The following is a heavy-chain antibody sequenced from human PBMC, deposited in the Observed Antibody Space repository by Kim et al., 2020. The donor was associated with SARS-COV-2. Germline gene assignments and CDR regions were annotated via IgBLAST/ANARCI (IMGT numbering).Heavy chain of an antibody. V-gene: IGHV3-74*01. J-gene: IGHJ4*02. Sequence: STTSADSVQGRFTISRDNAKNTLFLQMNRLRAEDTALYYCARGAVAGTDYWGQGTLVTVSS. CDR3: ARGAVAGTDY. CDR2: ST. D-gene: IGHD6-19*01.